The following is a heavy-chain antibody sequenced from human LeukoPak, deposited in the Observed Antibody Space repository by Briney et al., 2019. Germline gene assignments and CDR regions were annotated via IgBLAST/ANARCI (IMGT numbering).Heavy chain of an antibody. Sequence: ASVKVPCKASGYTFTSYYMHWVRQAPGQGLEWMGIINPSGGSTSYAQKFQGRVTMTRDTSTSTVYMELSSLRSEDTAVYYCAIYPPRSAMYSGSEPYYYYGMDVWGQGTTVTVSS. CDR1: GYTFTSYY. J-gene: IGHJ6*02. V-gene: IGHV1-46*01. CDR3: AIYPPRSAMYSGSEPYYYYGMDV. D-gene: IGHD1-26*01. CDR2: INPSGGST.